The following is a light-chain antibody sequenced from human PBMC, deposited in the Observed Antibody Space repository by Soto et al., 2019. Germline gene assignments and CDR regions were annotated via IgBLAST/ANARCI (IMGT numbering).Light chain of an antibody. CDR3: QQYGGSPIT. J-gene: IGKJ5*01. V-gene: IGKV3-20*01. Sequence: EIVLTQSPGTLSLSPGERATLSCRASQSVSSSYLAWYQQKPGQAPRLLIYGASSRATGIPDRFSGSGSGNDFTLTISRLEPDDSAVYFCQQYGGSPITFGQGTRLEIK. CDR1: QSVSSSY. CDR2: GAS.